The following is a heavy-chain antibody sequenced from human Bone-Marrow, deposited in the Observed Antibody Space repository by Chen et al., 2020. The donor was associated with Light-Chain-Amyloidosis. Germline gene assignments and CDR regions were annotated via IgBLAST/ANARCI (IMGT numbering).Heavy chain of an antibody. CDR3: ARWHTDHNYFDL. D-gene: IGHD1-1*01. V-gene: IGHV4-34*01. CDR2: INHRGST. Sequence: QVQLQQWGPGLLKPSETLSLTCAVYGGSFSTYYWTWSWIRQPPGKGLEWIGEINHRGSTNYNPSLESRVTISIDTSKNQFSLKMTSLTAADTAVFYCARWHTDHNYFDLWGRGTLVTVSS. CDR1: GGSFSTYY. J-gene: IGHJ2*01.